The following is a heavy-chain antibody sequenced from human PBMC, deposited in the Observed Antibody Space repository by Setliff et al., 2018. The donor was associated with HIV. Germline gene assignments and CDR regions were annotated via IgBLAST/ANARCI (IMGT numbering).Heavy chain of an antibody. D-gene: IGHD6-19*01. CDR1: GYTFTSYG. J-gene: IGHJ4*02. Sequence: ASVKVSCQASGYTFTSYGISWVRQAPGQGLEWMGRISAYNGNTDHAQRLQGRVTMTTDTSTRTAYMELRSLRSDDTAVYYCARAAVAGPWRKLDYWGQGTLVTVSS. CDR3: ARAAVAGPWRKLDY. V-gene: IGHV1-18*01. CDR2: ISAYNGNT.